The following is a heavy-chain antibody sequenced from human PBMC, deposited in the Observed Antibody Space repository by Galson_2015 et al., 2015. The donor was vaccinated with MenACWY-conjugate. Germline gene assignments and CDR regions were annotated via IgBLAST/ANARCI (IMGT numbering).Heavy chain of an antibody. D-gene: IGHD6-13*01. V-gene: IGHV3-30*04. CDR1: GFTFSSYA. CDR3: ARDRNILLPQGIAAAIDY. Sequence: SLRLSCAASGFTFSSYAMHWVRQAPGKGLEWVAVISYDGSNKYYADSVKGRFTISRDNSKNTLYLQMNSLRAGDTAVYYCARDRNILLPQGIAAAIDYWGQGTLVTVSS. CDR2: ISYDGSNK. J-gene: IGHJ4*02.